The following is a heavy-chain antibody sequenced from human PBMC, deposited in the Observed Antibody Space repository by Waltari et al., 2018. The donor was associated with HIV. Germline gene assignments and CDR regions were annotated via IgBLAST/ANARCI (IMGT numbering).Heavy chain of an antibody. D-gene: IGHD2-8*01. V-gene: IGHV3-7*01. J-gene: IGHJ5*02. Sequence: EVQLVESGGGLVQPGGSLRLSCAASGFTFSSYWMIWVRQAPGKGLEWVANIKQDGSEKYYVDSMKGRFTISRDNAKNSLYLQINSLRAEDTAVYYCAGRSPARRLNWFDPWGQGTLVIVSS. CDR1: GFTFSSYW. CDR2: IKQDGSEK. CDR3: AGRSPARRLNWFDP.